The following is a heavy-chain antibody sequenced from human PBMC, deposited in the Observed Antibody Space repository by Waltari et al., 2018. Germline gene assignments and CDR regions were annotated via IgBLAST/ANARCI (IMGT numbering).Heavy chain of an antibody. J-gene: IGHJ6*02. CDR3: ATDQRTERPNGYSYYGLDV. V-gene: IGHV4-39*02. D-gene: IGHD2-21*01. CDR1: GDSISPSRYY. Sequence: QLQLQESGPGLVKPSETLSLSCSVSGDSISPSRYYWGWLLQPPGQGLEWIGSVFYSGSTYYNPSLKSRVTMSIDTSKNQISLKLTSVTAADTAVFYCATDQRTERPNGYSYYGLDVWGQGTAVTVSS. CDR2: VFYSGST.